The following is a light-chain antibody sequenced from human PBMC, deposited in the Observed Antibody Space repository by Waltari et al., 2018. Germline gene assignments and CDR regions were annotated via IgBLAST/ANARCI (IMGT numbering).Light chain of an antibody. CDR3: AAWDDSLNGYV. V-gene: IGLV1-44*01. CDR1: SSNIGSNT. J-gene: IGLJ1*01. Sequence: QSVLTQPPSASGTPGQRVTISCSGSSSNIGSNTVNWYKQPPGTAPKPLIYSNNQRPSWVPDRFSGSKSGTSASLAISGLQSEDEADYYCAAWDDSLNGYVFGTGTKVTVL. CDR2: SNN.